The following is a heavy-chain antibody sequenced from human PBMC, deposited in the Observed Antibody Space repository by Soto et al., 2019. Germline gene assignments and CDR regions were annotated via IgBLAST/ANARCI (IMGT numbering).Heavy chain of an antibody. CDR2: INSDASTT. D-gene: IGHD3-16*02. CDR1: GFTISNYW. V-gene: IGHV3-74*01. Sequence: GGSLRLSCAASGFTISNYWMHWVRQAPGKGLVWVSRINSDASTTDYADPVKGRFTISRDNAKNTLYLQMNSLRAEDTAVYYCARGFRWGMDVWGQGTTVTVSS. CDR3: ARGFRWGMDV. J-gene: IGHJ6*02.